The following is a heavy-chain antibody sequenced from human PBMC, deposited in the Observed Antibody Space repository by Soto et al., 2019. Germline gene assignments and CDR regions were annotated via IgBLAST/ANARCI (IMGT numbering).Heavy chain of an antibody. Sequence: EVQVMESGGGFVQPGGSLRLSCVPSGFTFNSYWMSWVRQTPGQGLECVARINHDGSDKNYVDSVKGRFTISRDNAKNSLFLQMNALRAVDSAVYYCTTLSWDASDWHWGLGALVTVSS. D-gene: IGHD6-19*01. CDR2: INHDGSDK. CDR3: TTLSWDASDWH. CDR1: GFTFNSYW. J-gene: IGHJ4*02. V-gene: IGHV3-7*03.